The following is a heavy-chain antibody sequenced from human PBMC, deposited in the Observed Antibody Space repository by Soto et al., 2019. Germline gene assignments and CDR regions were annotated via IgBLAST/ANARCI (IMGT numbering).Heavy chain of an antibody. V-gene: IGHV1-69*01. Sequence: QVQLVQSGAEVKKPGSSVKVSCKASGGTFSSYAISWVRQAPGQGLEWMGGIIPIFGTANYVQKFQGRVTITADESTSTAYRELSSLRSEDTAVYYCARDLANNWFDPWGQGTLVTVSS. CDR2: IIPIFGTA. CDR3: ARDLANNWFDP. J-gene: IGHJ5*02. CDR1: GGTFSSYA.